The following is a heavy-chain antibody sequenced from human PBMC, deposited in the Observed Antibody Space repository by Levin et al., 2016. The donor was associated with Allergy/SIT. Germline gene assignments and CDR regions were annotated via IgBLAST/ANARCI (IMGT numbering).Heavy chain of an antibody. Sequence: ETLSLTCAASGFTFSSYAMSWVRQAPGKGLEWVSAISGSGGSTYYADSVKGRFTISRDNSKNTLYLQMNSLRAEDTAVYYCAKDVGATRAAFDYWGQGTLVTVSS. CDR1: GFTFSSYA. CDR2: ISGSGGST. CDR3: AKDVGATRAAFDY. D-gene: IGHD1-26*01. J-gene: IGHJ4*02. V-gene: IGHV3-23*01.